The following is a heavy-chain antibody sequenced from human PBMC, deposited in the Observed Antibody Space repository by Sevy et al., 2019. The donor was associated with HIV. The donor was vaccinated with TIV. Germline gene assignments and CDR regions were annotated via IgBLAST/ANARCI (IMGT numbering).Heavy chain of an antibody. V-gene: IGHV4-61*09. CDR2: LSASGTS. Sequence: SETRSLTCSVSGGSISSGFYSWTWIRLPAGKGLEWIGHLSASGTSNYNSSLKSRVTISVDTSKNQFSLKLTSVTAADTAVYYCARDRRNDFNGPAHYLDVWGKGTTVTVSS. CDR3: ARDRRNDFNGPAHYLDV. D-gene: IGHD2-21*02. CDR1: GGSISSGFYS. J-gene: IGHJ6*03.